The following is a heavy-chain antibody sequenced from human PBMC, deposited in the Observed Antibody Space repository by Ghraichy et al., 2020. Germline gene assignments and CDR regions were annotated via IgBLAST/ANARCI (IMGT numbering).Heavy chain of an antibody. CDR2: ISYDGRSV. CDR3: AKGARQWLVPGGDYFDY. Sequence: GGSLRLSSVASGFSFSNYAMHWVRQAPGKGLEWVALISYDGRSVNYADSVKGRFTISRDNSKNTLFLQMNSLRAEDTAIYYSAKGARQWLVPGGDYFDYWGEATLVTVSS. D-gene: IGHD6-19*01. CDR1: GFSFSNYA. V-gene: IGHV3-30*18. J-gene: IGHJ4*02.